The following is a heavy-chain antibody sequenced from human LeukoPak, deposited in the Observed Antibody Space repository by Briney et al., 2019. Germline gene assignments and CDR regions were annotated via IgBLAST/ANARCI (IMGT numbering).Heavy chain of an antibody. D-gene: IGHD3-22*01. Sequence: GGSLRLSCAASGFTFSSYAMHWVRQAPGKRLEWVAVISYDGGNKYYADSVKGRFTISRDNSKNTLYLQMNSLRAEDTAVYYCARDRKNYYDSSGYYLNYYYYYGMDVWGQGTTVTVSS. V-gene: IGHV3-30-3*01. CDR3: ARDRKNYYDSSGYYLNYYYYYGMDV. J-gene: IGHJ6*02. CDR2: ISYDGGNK. CDR1: GFTFSSYA.